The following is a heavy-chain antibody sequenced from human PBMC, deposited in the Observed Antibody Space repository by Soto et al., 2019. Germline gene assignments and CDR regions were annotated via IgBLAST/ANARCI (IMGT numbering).Heavy chain of an antibody. V-gene: IGHV5-51*01. D-gene: IGHD3-22*01. J-gene: IGHJ4*02. CDR2: MYPSDSYT. Sequence: PGQSLKITCTISGYSVSSYWIGWICHKPAPGLEWMVIMYPSDSYTKYSPSFEGQVTLSVDKSISTAYLEWSSLKASDSAMYYCARQLDYYDSSGHYGDYWGQGTMVTVSS. CDR1: GYSVSSYW. CDR3: ARQLDYYDSSGHYGDY.